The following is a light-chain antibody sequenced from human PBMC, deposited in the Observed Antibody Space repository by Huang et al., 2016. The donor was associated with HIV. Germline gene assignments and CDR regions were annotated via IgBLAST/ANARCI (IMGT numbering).Light chain of an antibody. CDR2: DAS. J-gene: IGKJ3*01. V-gene: IGKV3-11*01. Sequence: EIVLTQSPATLSLSPGERATLSCRASQSVRSSLTWYQQKPGQAPMLLIYDASNRATGIPARFSGSGSGADFTLTIRSLGPEGFAVYYGQQRSNWHFTFGPGTKVDIK. CDR3: QQRSNWHFT. CDR1: QSVRSS.